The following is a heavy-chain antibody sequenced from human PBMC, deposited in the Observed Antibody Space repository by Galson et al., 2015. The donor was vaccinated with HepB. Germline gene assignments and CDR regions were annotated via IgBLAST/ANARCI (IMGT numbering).Heavy chain of an antibody. CDR3: ARVTISPPEYYYYMDV. CDR1: GYTFTSYD. J-gene: IGHJ6*03. V-gene: IGHV1-8*01. D-gene: IGHD3-3*01. Sequence: SVKVSCKASGYTFTSYDINWVRQATGQGLEWMGWMNPNSGNTGYAQKFQGRVTMTRNTSISTAYMELSSLRSEDTAVYYCARVTISPPEYYYYMDVWGKGTTVTVSS. CDR2: MNPNSGNT.